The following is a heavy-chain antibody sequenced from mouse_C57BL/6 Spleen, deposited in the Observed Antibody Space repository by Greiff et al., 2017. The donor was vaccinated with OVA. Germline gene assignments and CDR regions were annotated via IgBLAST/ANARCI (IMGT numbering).Heavy chain of an antibody. CDR3: ARRGITTEGGYFDV. V-gene: IGHV1-50*01. CDR1: GYTFTSYW. D-gene: IGHD1-1*01. J-gene: IGHJ1*03. CDR2: IDPSDSYT. Sequence: QVQLKQPGAELVKPGASVKLSCKASGYTFTSYWMQWVKQRPGQGLEWIGEIDPSDSYTNYNQKFKGKATLTVDTSSSTAYMQLSSLTSEDSAVYYCARRGITTEGGYFDVWGTGTTVTVSS.